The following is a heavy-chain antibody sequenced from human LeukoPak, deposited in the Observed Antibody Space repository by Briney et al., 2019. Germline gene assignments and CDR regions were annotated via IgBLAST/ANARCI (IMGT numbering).Heavy chain of an antibody. Sequence: GASVKVSCKASGGTFSSYAISWVRQAPGQGLEWMGGVIPIFGTANYAQKFQGRVTITADESTSTAYMELSSLRSEDTAVYYCARRAGATLDAFDIWGQGTMVTVSS. CDR3: ARRAGATLDAFDI. V-gene: IGHV1-69*13. CDR2: VIPIFGTA. J-gene: IGHJ3*02. CDR1: GGTFSSYA. D-gene: IGHD6-25*01.